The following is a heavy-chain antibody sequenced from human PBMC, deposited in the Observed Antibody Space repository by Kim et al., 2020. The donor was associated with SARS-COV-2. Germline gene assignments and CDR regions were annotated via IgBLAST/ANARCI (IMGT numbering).Heavy chain of an antibody. CDR1: GFTFGDYA. CDR3: AKGLLGYYDSSGPYFDY. V-gene: IGHV3-9*01. Sequence: GGSLRLSCAASGFTFGDYAMHWVRQAPGKGLEWVSGISWNSGSIGYADSVKGRFTISRDNAKNSLYLQMNSLRAEDTALYYCAKGLLGYYDSSGPYFDYWGQGTLVTVSS. J-gene: IGHJ4*02. CDR2: ISWNSGSI. D-gene: IGHD3-22*01.